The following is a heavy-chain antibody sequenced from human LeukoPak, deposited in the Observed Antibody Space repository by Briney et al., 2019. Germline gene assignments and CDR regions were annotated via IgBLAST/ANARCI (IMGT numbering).Heavy chain of an antibody. D-gene: IGHD4-17*01. V-gene: IGHV4-59*01. Sequence: SETLSLTCTVSGASLSNYYWSWIRQPPGKGLEWLAYINYSGSTRYNPSLQSRVTILVDTSKNQLSLRLNSVTAADTAVYFCARGRYGDDGHYWGQGTLVTVSS. CDR2: INYSGST. J-gene: IGHJ4*02. CDR1: GASLSNYY. CDR3: ARGRYGDDGHY.